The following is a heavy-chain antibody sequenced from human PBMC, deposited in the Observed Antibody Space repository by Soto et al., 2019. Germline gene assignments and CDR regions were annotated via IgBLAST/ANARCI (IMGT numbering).Heavy chain of an antibody. V-gene: IGHV1-69*12. CDR3: ARDGDPGYTFWSGPLGGGRFDP. CDR2: IVPMFGTA. CDR1: GGTFGNTA. D-gene: IGHD3-3*01. Sequence: QVQLVQSGAEVKKPGSSVNVSCKTSGGTFGNTAVTWVRQAPGQGLEWMGGIVPMFGTANYAQKFQGRVTSTADESTNTAYMELRSLRSDDTAVYYWARDGDPGYTFWSGPLGGGRFDPWGQGTLVTVSS. J-gene: IGHJ5*02.